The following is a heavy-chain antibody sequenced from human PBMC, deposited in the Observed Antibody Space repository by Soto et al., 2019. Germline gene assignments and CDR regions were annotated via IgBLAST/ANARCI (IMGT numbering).Heavy chain of an antibody. V-gene: IGHV4-39*01. Sequence: SETLSLTCTVSGGSISSSNYYWGWIRQPPGKGLEWIGSFYYSGSTYYNPSLKSRVTISVDTSKNQFSLKLSSVTAADTAVYYCARWYGSEVFDYWGQGTLVTVSS. CDR1: GGSISSSNYY. CDR2: FYYSGST. CDR3: ARWYGSEVFDY. D-gene: IGHD3-10*01. J-gene: IGHJ4*02.